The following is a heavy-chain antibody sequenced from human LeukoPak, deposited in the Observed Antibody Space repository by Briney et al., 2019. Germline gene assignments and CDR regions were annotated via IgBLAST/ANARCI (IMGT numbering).Heavy chain of an antibody. V-gene: IGHV5-51*01. CDR2: IYPYDSDT. J-gene: IGHJ4*02. Sequence: PAESLKISCKASGYSFTSYWIGWVRQMPGKGLEWMGIIYPYDSDTRYSPSFQGQVTISADKSISTAYLQWSNLKASDTAMYYCARHIGYSAWNPDYWGQGTLVTVSS. CDR1: GYSFTSYW. D-gene: IGHD5-12*01. CDR3: ARHIGYSAWNPDY.